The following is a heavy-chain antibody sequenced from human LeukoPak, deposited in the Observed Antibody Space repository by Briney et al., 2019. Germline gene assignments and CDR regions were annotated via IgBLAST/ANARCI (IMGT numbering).Heavy chain of an antibody. Sequence: PSETLSLTCTVSGGSISSYYWSWIRQPAGKGLEWIGRILTSGSTNYNPSHTSRVTMSVDTSKNQFSLKLSSVTAADMAVYYCAATVAGSKHFDYWGQGSLVTVSS. CDR3: AATVAGSKHFDY. D-gene: IGHD6-19*01. J-gene: IGHJ4*02. V-gene: IGHV4-4*07. CDR1: GGSISSYY. CDR2: ILTSGST.